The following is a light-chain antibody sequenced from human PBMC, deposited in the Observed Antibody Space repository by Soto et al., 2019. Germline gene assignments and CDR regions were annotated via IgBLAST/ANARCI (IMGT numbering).Light chain of an antibody. Sequence: QSALTQPASVSGSPGQSITISCTGTSSDVGSYNLVSWYQQHPGKAPKLMIYEVSKRPTGVSNRFSGSKSGNTASLTLSGLQAKDEADYCCCSYAGSSTFLLDFGTGTKVTVL. J-gene: IGLJ1*01. V-gene: IGLV2-23*02. CDR3: CSYAGSSTFLLD. CDR1: SSDVGSYNL. CDR2: EVS.